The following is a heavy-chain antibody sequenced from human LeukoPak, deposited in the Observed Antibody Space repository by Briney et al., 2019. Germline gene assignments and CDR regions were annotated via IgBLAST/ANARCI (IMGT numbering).Heavy chain of an antibody. CDR3: ARDREEDYYMDV. CDR1: AFTYNYYS. J-gene: IGHJ6*03. Sequence: PGGSLRLSCAASAFTYNYYSMNWVRQAPGKGLEWVSSISSSSRYIYYADSVKGRFIISRDNAKNSLYLQMNSLRAEDTAVYYCARDREEDYYMDVWGKGTTVTVSS. V-gene: IGHV3-21*01. CDR2: ISSSSRYI.